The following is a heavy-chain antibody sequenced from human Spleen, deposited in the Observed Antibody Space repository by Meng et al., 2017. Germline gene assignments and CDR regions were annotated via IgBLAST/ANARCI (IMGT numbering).Heavy chain of an antibody. D-gene: IGHD3-22*01. CDR1: GFTFSSYA. CDR2: ISSNGDKT. CDR3: ARSTNPYDSSGYVDY. V-gene: IGHV3-64*01. Sequence: GGPLRLSCAASGFTFSSYAMHWVRQAPGKGLEYVSAISSNGDKTYYANSVKGRFTISRDNSKNTLYLQMGSLRAEDMAVYYCARSTNPYDSSGYVDYCGQVTQGTVSS. J-gene: IGHJ4*02.